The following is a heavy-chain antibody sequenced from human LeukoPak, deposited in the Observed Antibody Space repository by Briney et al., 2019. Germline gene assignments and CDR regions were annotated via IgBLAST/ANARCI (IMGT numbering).Heavy chain of an antibody. CDR3: ARVNINNWHSCDY. CDR1: GGSISSNNW. Sequence: SETLSLTCAVSGGSISSNNWWGWVRQPPGKGLEWTGEIYHSGSPNYNPSLKSRVAISVDKSRNHFSLNLSSVTAADTAVYYCARVNINNWHSCDYWGQGTLVTVSS. J-gene: IGHJ4*02. V-gene: IGHV4-4*02. CDR2: IYHSGSP. D-gene: IGHD1-1*01.